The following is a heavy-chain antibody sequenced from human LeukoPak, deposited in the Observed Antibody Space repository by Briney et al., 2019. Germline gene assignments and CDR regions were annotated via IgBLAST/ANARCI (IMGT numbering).Heavy chain of an antibody. Sequence: SETLSLTCTVSGGSISSGGYYWSWLRQHPGKGLEWIGYIYYSGSTYYNPSLKSRVTISVDTSKNQFSLKLSSVTAADTAVYYCARGQGTVTTHWGQGTLVTVSS. CDR1: GGSISSGGYY. J-gene: IGHJ4*02. D-gene: IGHD4-17*01. CDR2: IYYSGST. V-gene: IGHV4-31*03. CDR3: ARGQGTVTTH.